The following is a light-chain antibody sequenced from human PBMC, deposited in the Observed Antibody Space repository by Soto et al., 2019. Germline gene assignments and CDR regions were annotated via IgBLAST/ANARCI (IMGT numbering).Light chain of an antibody. V-gene: IGKV3-20*01. Sequence: EIVFTQSPGTLSLSPGERAPLSCGASQSVSNNYLAWYQQKPGQAPRLLIYGASNRATGIPDRFSGSGSGTDFTLTISRLEPEDFAVYYCQQYGSSGTFGQGTKVDIK. J-gene: IGKJ1*01. CDR1: QSVSNNY. CDR3: QQYGSSGT. CDR2: GAS.